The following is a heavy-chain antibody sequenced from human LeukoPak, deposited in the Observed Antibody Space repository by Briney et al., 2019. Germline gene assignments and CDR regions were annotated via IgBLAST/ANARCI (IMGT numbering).Heavy chain of an antibody. CDR3: AKGFRLDS. CDR2: ISGDASVT. Sequence: PGGSLRLSCAASGFXFSSYTVNWVRQAPRKGLEWVSRISGDASVTYYADSLRGRFTIFRDNTKNRMYKQMNSQRAEDTAVYYCAKGFRLDSWGQGTLVTASS. CDR1: GFXFSSYT. V-gene: IGHV3-23*01. J-gene: IGHJ4*02.